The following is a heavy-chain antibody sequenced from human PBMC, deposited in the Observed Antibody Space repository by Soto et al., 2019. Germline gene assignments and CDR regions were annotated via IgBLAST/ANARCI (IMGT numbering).Heavy chain of an antibody. V-gene: IGHV1-18*01. Sequence: QVQLVQSGAEVKKPGASVKVSCKASGYTFTSYGISWVRQAPGQGLEWMGWISAYNGNTNYAQKQQGRGTMTTATSTSTAYMELRSVRSDDTAVYYCARDQGVRYFDWSGDRDAFDIWGQGTMVTVSS. CDR1: GYTFTSYG. J-gene: IGHJ3*02. CDR3: ARDQGVRYFDWSGDRDAFDI. D-gene: IGHD3-9*01. CDR2: ISAYNGNT.